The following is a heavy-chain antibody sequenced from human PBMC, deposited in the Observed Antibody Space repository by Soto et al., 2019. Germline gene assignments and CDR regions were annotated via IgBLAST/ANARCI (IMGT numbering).Heavy chain of an antibody. Sequence: PGGSLRLSCAASEFTVTNNEMSWVRQAPGKGLEWVSILYSGGNTYYADSVEGRFTISRDGSKNMLYLHMNSLRAEDTAVYYCALRRVAYADFWGQGTRVTVSS. J-gene: IGHJ4*02. D-gene: IGHD2-2*01. CDR3: ALRRVAYADF. CDR1: EFTVTNNE. CDR2: LYSGGNT. V-gene: IGHV3-53*01.